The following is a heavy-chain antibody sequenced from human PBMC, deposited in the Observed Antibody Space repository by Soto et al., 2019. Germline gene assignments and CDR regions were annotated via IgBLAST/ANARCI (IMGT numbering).Heavy chain of an antibody. CDR3: ARSRATAAAFYYYYGMDV. CDR1: GYTFTSYD. J-gene: IGHJ6*02. CDR2: MNPNSGNT. D-gene: IGHD6-13*01. Sequence: QVQLVQSGAEVKKPGASVKVSCKASGYTFTSYDINWVRQATGQGLEWMGWMNPNSGNTGYAQKFQGRVTMTRNTSISTAYMELSSLGSEDTAVYYCARSRATAAAFYYYYGMDVWGQGTTVTVSS. V-gene: IGHV1-8*01.